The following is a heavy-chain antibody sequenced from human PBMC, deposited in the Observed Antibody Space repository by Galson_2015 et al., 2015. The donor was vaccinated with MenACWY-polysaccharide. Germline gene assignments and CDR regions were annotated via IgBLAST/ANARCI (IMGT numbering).Heavy chain of an antibody. CDR1: GFTFSTYW. CDR2: IKSDGSST. Sequence: SLRLSCAASGFTFSTYWMHWVRQAPGKGLVWVSRIKSDGSSTNYADSVKGRFTISRDNAKNTLYLQMNSLRAEDTALYYCARDWGDGYNLSFDYWGQGTLVTVSS. J-gene: IGHJ4*02. D-gene: IGHD5-24*01. V-gene: IGHV3-74*01. CDR3: ARDWGDGYNLSFDY.